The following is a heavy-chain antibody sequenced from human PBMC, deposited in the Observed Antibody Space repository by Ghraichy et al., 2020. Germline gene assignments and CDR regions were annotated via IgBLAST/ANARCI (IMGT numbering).Heavy chain of an antibody. V-gene: IGHV3-21*01. Sequence: GGSLRLSCAASGFTFSSYSMNWVRQAPGKGLEWVSSISSSSSYIYYADSVKGRFTISRDNAKNSLYLQMNSLRAEDTAVYYCAIYGSGIDAFDIWGQGTMVTVSS. CDR2: ISSSSSYI. CDR1: GFTFSSYS. J-gene: IGHJ3*02. D-gene: IGHD3-10*01. CDR3: AIYGSGIDAFDI.